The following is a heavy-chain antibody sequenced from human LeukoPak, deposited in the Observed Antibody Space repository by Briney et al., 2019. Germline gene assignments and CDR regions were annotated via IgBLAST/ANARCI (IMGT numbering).Heavy chain of an antibody. CDR1: GFTFDDYA. CDR2: ISWNSGSI. Sequence: PGGSLRLSCAASGFTFDDYAMHWVRQAPGKGLEWVSGISWNSGSIGYADSVKGRFTISRDNAKNSLYLQMNSLRAEDTALYYCAKEGIAAAGPNNWFDPWGQGTLVTVSS. V-gene: IGHV3-9*01. D-gene: IGHD6-13*01. CDR3: AKEGIAAAGPNNWFDP. J-gene: IGHJ5*02.